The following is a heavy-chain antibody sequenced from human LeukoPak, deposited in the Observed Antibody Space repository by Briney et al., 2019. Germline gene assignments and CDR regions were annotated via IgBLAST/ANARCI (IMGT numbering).Heavy chain of an antibody. Sequence: GGSLRLSCAASGFTFSSYAMSWVRQAPGKGLEWVSAISGSGGSTYYADSVKGRFTISRDNSKNTLYLQMNSLRAEDTAVYYCAKNYYDSSPAALFDYWAQGTLVTVSS. J-gene: IGHJ4*02. V-gene: IGHV3-23*01. CDR1: GFTFSSYA. CDR2: ISGSGGST. CDR3: AKNYYDSSPAALFDY. D-gene: IGHD3-22*01.